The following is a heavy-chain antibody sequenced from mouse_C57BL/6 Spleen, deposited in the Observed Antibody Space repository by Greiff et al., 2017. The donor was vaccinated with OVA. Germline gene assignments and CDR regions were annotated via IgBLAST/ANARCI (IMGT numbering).Heavy chain of an antibody. CDR2: IYPRSGNT. Sequence: VQLQQSGAELARPGASVKLSCKASGYTFTSYGISWVKQRTGQGLEWIGEIYPRSGNTYYNEKFKGKATLTADKSSSTAYMELRSLTSEDSAVYFCASPDSSGPSYWGQGTLVTVSA. D-gene: IGHD3-2*02. CDR3: ASPDSSGPSY. J-gene: IGHJ3*01. V-gene: IGHV1-81*01. CDR1: GYTFTSYG.